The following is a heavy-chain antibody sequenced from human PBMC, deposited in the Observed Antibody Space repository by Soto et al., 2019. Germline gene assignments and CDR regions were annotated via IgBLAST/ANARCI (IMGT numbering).Heavy chain of an antibody. D-gene: IGHD3-22*01. CDR2: IIPIFGTA. V-gene: IGHV1-69*01. J-gene: IGHJ4*02. Sequence: ASVKVSCKESGGTLSSDAISGLVQAPGQGLEWMGGIIPIFGTANYAQKFQGRVTTTADESTSTAYMELSSLRTEDTAVYYCARDRANYYDSSGYSFDYWGQGTLVTVSS. CDR3: ARDRANYYDSSGYSFDY. CDR1: GGTLSSDA.